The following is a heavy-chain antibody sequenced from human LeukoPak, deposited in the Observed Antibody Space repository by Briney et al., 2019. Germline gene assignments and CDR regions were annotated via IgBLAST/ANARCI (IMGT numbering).Heavy chain of an antibody. CDR3: ARGPPDYGSGSYTDY. V-gene: IGHV4-59*01. CDR1: GGSISSYY. CDR2: IYYSGST. J-gene: IGHJ4*02. D-gene: IGHD3-10*01. Sequence: SETLSLTCTVSGGSISSYYWSWIRQPPGKGLEWIGYIYYSGSTNYNPSLKSRVTISVDTSKNQFSLKLGSVTAADTAVYYCARGPPDYGSGSYTDYWGQGTLVTVSS.